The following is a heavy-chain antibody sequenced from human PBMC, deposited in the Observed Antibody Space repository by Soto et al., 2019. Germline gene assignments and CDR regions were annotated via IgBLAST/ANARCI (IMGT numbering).Heavy chain of an antibody. D-gene: IGHD4-17*01. V-gene: IGHV4-59*01. CDR3: ARVMVTTRRYYYCMDV. CDR1: GGSISSYY. Sequence: SETLSLTCTVSGGSISSYYWSWIRQPPGKGLEWIGYIYYSGSTNYNPSLKSRVTISVDTSKNQFSLKLSSVTAADTAVYYCARVMVTTRRYYYCMDVWGQGTSVTVSS. J-gene: IGHJ6*02. CDR2: IYYSGST.